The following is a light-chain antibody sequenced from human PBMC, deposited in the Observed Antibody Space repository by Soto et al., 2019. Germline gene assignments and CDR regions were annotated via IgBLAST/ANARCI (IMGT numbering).Light chain of an antibody. J-gene: IGLJ3*02. CDR3: AAWDDIRSGAGWM. CDR1: SSNIGRYY. CDR2: RNN. Sequence: QSVLTQPPSASGTPGQRVTISCSGSSSNIGRYYVYWYQQLPGTAPKLLIYRNNQRPSGVPDRFSGSKSGTSASLAISGLRSEDEGDYYCAAWDDIRSGAGWMFGGGTKLTVL. V-gene: IGLV1-47*01.